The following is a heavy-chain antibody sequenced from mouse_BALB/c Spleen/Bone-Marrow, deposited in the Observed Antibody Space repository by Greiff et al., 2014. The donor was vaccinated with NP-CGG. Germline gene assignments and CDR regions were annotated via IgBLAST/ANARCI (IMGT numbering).Heavy chain of an antibody. J-gene: IGHJ2*01. CDR2: IHPNNGGS. V-gene: IGHV1-18*01. Sequence: EVKLMESGPELVKPGASVKISSKTSGYTFTEYTMHWVKQSHGKSLEWIGGIHPNNGGSSYNQKFKSKATLTVDKSSSTAYMELRNLTSEDSAVYYCAALYGIVFDYWGQGTTLTVPS. D-gene: IGHD2-1*01. CDR1: GYTFTEYT. CDR3: AALYGIVFDY.